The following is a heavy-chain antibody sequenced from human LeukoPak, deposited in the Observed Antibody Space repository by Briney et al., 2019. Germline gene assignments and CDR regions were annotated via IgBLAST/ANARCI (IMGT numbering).Heavy chain of an antibody. CDR1: GGSISSGDYY. CDR2: IYYSGST. J-gene: IGHJ2*01. Sequence: SETLSLTCTVSGGSISSGDYYWSWIRQPPGKGLEWIGYIYYSGSTYYNPSLKSRVTISVDTSKNQFSLKLSSVTAADTAVYYCARDRKDWYFDLWGRGTLVTVSS. CDR3: ARDRKDWYFDL. V-gene: IGHV4-30-4*01. D-gene: IGHD1-14*01.